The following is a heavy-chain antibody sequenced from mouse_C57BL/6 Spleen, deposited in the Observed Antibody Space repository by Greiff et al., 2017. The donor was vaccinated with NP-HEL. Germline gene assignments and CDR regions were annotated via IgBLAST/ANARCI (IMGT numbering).Heavy chain of an antibody. CDR2: IHPGNGST. CDR1: GYTFTGYW. D-gene: IGHD1-1*01. CDR3: ARGTTVAEMDY. V-gene: IGHV1-55*01. Sequence: QVQLQQPGAELMKPGASVKLSCKASGYTFTGYWIHWVKQRPGHGLEWIGEIHPGNGSTNYNEKFKGKATLTVDTSSSTAYMQLSSLTTEDSAIDYCARGTTVAEMDYWGQGTSVTVSS. J-gene: IGHJ4*01.